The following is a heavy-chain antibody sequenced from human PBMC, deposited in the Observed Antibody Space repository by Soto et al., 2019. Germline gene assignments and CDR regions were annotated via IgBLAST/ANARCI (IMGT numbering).Heavy chain of an antibody. J-gene: IGHJ4*02. Sequence: GGSLRLSCAASGFTFSSYWMSWVRQAPGKGLEWVANIKQDGSEKYYVDSVKGRFTISRDNAKNSLYLQMNSLRAEDTAVYYCARHWNMVRGVINLSLDYWGQGTLVTVSS. D-gene: IGHD3-10*01. CDR2: IKQDGSEK. CDR3: ARHWNMVRGVINLSLDY. V-gene: IGHV3-7*01. CDR1: GFTFSSYW.